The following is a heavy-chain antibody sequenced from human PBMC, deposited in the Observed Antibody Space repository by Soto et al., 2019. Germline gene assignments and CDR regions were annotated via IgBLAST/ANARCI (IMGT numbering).Heavy chain of an antibody. CDR3: ARAVTQYFDS. CDR1: GFSFNFYV. CDR2: MSGSGGHK. V-gene: IGHV3-23*01. J-gene: IGHJ4*02. Sequence: QRLSCAASGFSFNFYVMTWVRQAPGKGLEWVSGMSGSGGHKYYADSVKGRFTVSRDNSNSTLFLQMNSLRAEDTAVYYCARAVTQYFDSWGKGTLVTVSS.